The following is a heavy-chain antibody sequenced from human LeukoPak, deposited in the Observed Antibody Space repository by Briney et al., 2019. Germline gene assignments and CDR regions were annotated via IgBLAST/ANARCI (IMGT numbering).Heavy chain of an antibody. CDR3: VGNGYYALDY. J-gene: IGHJ4*02. CDR2: IYHSGGT. CDR1: GDPINSIDW. D-gene: IGHD2/OR15-2a*01. Sequence: PSETLSLTCAVYGDPINSIDWWSGVRQSPARGVGWIGEIYHSGGTNYNPSLKSRVTISVDKSKNHLSLKLTSVTAADTAVYFCVGNGYYALDYWGQGALVTVAS. V-gene: IGHV4-4*02.